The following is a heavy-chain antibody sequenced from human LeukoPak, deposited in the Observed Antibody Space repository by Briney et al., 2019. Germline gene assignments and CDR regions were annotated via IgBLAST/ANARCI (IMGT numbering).Heavy chain of an antibody. CDR2: INPSGGST. V-gene: IGHV1-46*01. J-gene: IGHJ5*02. D-gene: IGHD6-19*01. CDR3: ARDPSSIAVAHGGWFDP. Sequence: ASVKVSCKASGYTFTSYYMHWVRQAPGQGLEWMGIINPSGGSTSYAQKFQGRVTMTRDTSTSTVYMELSSLRSEDTAVYYCARDPSSIAVAHGGWFDPWGQGTLVTVSS. CDR1: GYTFTSYY.